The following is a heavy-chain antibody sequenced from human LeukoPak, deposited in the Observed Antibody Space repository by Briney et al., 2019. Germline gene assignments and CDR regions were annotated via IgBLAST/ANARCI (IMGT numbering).Heavy chain of an antibody. CDR3: ARRGYSSGWSDY. CDR2: ISWNSGSI. CDR1: GFTFDDYA. J-gene: IGHJ4*02. D-gene: IGHD6-19*01. V-gene: IGHV3-9*01. Sequence: GGSLRLSCAASGFTFDDYAMHWVRQAPGKGLEWVSGISWNSGSIGYADSVKGRFTISRDNAKNSLYLQMNSLRAEDTAVYYCARRGYSSGWSDYWGQGTLVTVSS.